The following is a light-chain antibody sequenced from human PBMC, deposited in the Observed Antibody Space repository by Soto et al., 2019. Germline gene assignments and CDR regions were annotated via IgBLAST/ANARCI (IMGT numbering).Light chain of an antibody. CDR3: QQHGTSPIT. Sequence: EIVLTQSPYTLSLSTGERVTLSCRASQTVIRNYLAWHQQKPGQTPRLLVYGASSRATGIPDMFSGSGSGADFTLTISRLEAEVFAVYYCQQHGTSPITFGQGTRLEIK. CDR1: QTVIRNY. J-gene: IGKJ5*01. CDR2: GAS. V-gene: IGKV3-20*01.